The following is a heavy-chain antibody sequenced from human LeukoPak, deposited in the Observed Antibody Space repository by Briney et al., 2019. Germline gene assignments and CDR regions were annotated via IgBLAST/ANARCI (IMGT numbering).Heavy chain of an antibody. CDR2: IWYDGSNK. V-gene: IGHV3-33*01. Sequence: PGRSLRLSCAASGFTFSSYGMHWVRQAPGKGLEWVAVIWYDGSNKYYADSVKGRFTISRDNSKNTLYQQMNSLRAEDTAVYYCAREGRVVPAAMRNYYYGMDVWGKGTTVTVSS. CDR3: AREGRVVPAAMRNYYYGMDV. D-gene: IGHD2-2*01. J-gene: IGHJ6*04. CDR1: GFTFSSYG.